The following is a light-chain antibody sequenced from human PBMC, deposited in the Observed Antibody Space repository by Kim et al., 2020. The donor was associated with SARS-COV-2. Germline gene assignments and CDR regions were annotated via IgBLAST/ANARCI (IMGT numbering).Light chain of an antibody. Sequence: GQRVTISCSGSNSNIGSNTVNWYQQLPGTAPKLLFYGTNQRPSGVPDRFSCSKSGTSASLAISGLQSVDEADYYCAAWDDSLNGVVFGGGTQLTFL. J-gene: IGLJ2*01. V-gene: IGLV1-44*01. CDR3: AAWDDSLNGVV. CDR1: NSNIGSNT. CDR2: GTN.